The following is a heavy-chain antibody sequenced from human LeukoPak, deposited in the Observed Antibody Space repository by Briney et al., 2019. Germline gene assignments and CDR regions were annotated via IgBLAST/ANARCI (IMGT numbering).Heavy chain of an antibody. J-gene: IGHJ4*02. V-gene: IGHV3-23*01. Sequence: GRSLRLSCAASGFTFSSYAMSWVRQAPGKGLEWVSAISGSGGSTYYADSVKGRFTISRDNSKNTLYLQMNSLRAEDTAVYYCAKISSSWFGVDYWGQGTLVTVSS. CDR1: GFTFSSYA. CDR2: ISGSGGST. D-gene: IGHD6-13*01. CDR3: AKISSSWFGVDY.